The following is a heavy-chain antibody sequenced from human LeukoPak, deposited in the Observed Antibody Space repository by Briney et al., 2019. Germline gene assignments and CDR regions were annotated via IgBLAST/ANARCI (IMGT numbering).Heavy chain of an antibody. V-gene: IGHV5-51*01. D-gene: IGHD3-16*01. Sequence: GESLKISCKGSGYSFTSFWIAWVRPLPGKGLEWMGIIYPGDSDTRYSPSFQGQVTISADKSISTAYLQWSSLKASDTAMYYCARPPGLRYFDYWGQGTLVTVSS. CDR1: GYSFTSFW. J-gene: IGHJ4*02. CDR3: ARPPGLRYFDY. CDR2: IYPGDSDT.